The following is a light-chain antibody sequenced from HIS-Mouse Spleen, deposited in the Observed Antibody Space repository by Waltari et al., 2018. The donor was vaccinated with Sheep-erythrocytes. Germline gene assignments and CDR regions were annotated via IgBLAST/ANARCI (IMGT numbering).Light chain of an antibody. CDR2: AAS. CDR1: QGIRND. V-gene: IGKV1-6*01. J-gene: IGKJ2*01. CDR3: LQDYNYPYT. Sequence: AIQITQSPSSLSASVGDRVSITCRASQGIRNDLGWYQQKPGKAPKLLIYAASSLQSGVPSRFSGSGSGTDFTLTISSLQPEDFATYYCLQDYNYPYTFGQGTKLEIK.